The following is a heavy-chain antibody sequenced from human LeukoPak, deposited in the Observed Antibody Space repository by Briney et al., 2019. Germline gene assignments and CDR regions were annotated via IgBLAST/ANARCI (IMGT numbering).Heavy chain of an antibody. CDR3: ARDAVRLSTTGTTDYYYYMDV. V-gene: IGHV1-69*01. Sequence: ASVKVSCKASGGTFSSYAVSWVRQAPGQGLEWMGGIIPIFGTANYAQKFQGRVTITADESTSTAYMELSSLRSEDMAVYYCARDAVRLSTTGTTDYYYYMDVWGKGTTVTVSS. CDR1: GGTFSSYA. CDR2: IIPIFGTA. J-gene: IGHJ6*03. D-gene: IGHD1-1*01.